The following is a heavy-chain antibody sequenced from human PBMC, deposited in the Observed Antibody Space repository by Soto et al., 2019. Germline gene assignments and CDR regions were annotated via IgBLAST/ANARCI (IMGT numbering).Heavy chain of an antibody. D-gene: IGHD3-22*01. Sequence: QVPLVQSGAEVKKPGSSVKVSCKASGGTFSSYAISWVRQAPGQGLEWMGGIIPIFGTANYAQKFQGRVTITADASTSTAYMELSSLRSEDTAVYYCARGYYDSSGYYRGGRGAGMDVWGQGTTVTVSS. J-gene: IGHJ6*02. CDR1: GGTFSSYA. CDR2: IIPIFGTA. CDR3: ARGYYDSSGYYRGGRGAGMDV. V-gene: IGHV1-69*01.